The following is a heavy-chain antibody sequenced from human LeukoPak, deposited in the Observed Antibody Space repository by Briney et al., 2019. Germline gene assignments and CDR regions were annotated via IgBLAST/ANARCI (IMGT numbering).Heavy chain of an antibody. V-gene: IGHV3-33*01. J-gene: IGHJ6*02. CDR1: GFTFSGYG. Sequence: GGSLRLSCAASGFTFSGYGMHWVRQAPGKGLEWVTFISYDGINKNYADSVKGRFTISRDNSRNTLNLQMNSLTAEDTAVYYCARADYCTRTSCYGVYYYGMEVWGQGTTVTVSS. CDR2: ISYDGINK. CDR3: ARADYCTRTSCYGVYYYGMEV. D-gene: IGHD2-2*01.